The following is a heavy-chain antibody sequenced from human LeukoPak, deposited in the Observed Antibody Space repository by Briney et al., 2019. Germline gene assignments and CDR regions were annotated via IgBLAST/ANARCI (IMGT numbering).Heavy chain of an antibody. D-gene: IGHD1-26*01. CDR1: GFTFSSYW. V-gene: IGHV3-74*01. CDR3: ARGGSYLSAFDI. Sequence: GGSLRLSCAASGFTFSSYWMHWVRRAPGKGLVWVSRIKSDGSSTSYADSVKGRFTISRDNAKNTLYLQMNSLRAEDTAVYYCARGGSYLSAFDIWGQGTMVTVSS. CDR2: IKSDGSST. J-gene: IGHJ3*02.